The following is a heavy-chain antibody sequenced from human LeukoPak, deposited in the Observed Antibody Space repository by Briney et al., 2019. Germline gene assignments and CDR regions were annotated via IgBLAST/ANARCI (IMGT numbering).Heavy chain of an antibody. CDR1: GASVNSANYY. Sequence: SQTLSLICTVTGASVNSANYYWAWIRQAAGKRLEWIGRVYSTGSTTYSPSLKSRVTISVDTSKNQFSLKLSSVTAADTAVYYCASVRGYSSGWYASGFDPWGQGTLVTVSS. J-gene: IGHJ5*02. CDR3: ASVRGYSSGWYASGFDP. V-gene: IGHV4-61*02. D-gene: IGHD6-19*01. CDR2: VYSTGST.